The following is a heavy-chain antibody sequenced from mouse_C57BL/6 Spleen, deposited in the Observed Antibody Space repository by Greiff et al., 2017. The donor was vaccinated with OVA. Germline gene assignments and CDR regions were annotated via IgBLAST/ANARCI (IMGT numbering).Heavy chain of an antibody. J-gene: IGHJ4*01. D-gene: IGHD1-1*01. CDR2: IDPEDGET. CDR3: APFITTVVATEYYAMDY. CDR1: GFNIKDYY. V-gene: IGHV14-2*01. Sequence: VSIQPAVAELVKPGASVKLSCTASGFNIKDYYMHWVKQRTEQGLEWIGRIDPEDGETKYAPKFQGKATITADTSSNTAYLQLSSLTSEDTAVYYCAPFITTVVATEYYAMDYWGQGTSVTVSS.